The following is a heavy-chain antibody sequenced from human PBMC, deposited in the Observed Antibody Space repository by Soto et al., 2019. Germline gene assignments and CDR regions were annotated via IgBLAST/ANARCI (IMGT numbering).Heavy chain of an antibody. CDR2: IYHSGST. CDR3: EIHFSFDYFDY. CDR1: GGSISSSNW. J-gene: IGHJ4*02. Sequence: SETLSLTCAVSGGSISSSNWWSWVRQPPGKGLEWIGEIYHSGSTNYNPSLKSRVTISVDRSKNQFSLKLGSVTAADTACYYCEIHFSFDYFDYGRQGALVTVSS. V-gene: IGHV4-4*02.